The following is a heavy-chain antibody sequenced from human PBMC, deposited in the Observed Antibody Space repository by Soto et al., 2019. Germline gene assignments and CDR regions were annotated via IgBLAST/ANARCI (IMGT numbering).Heavy chain of an antibody. CDR3: TIVRVADSALDH. J-gene: IGHJ4*02. D-gene: IGHD3-10*02. CDR1: VFTFSNNA. V-gene: IGHV3-30*15. Sequence: GGSLLLSCVGSVFTFSNNAMHWVRQTPGKGLEWVAFMSYDGSDTFYADSVKGRFTISRDNSKNTLFLHMSNLRAEDTAMYYCTIVRVADSALDHWGQGTMVTVSS. CDR2: MSYDGSDT.